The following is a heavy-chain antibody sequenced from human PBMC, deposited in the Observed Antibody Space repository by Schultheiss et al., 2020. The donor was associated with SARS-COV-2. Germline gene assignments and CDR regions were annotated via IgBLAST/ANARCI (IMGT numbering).Heavy chain of an antibody. CDR3: ARGGFRYDYVWGSYRYHYFDY. J-gene: IGHJ4*02. V-gene: IGHV4-34*01. CDR1: GGSFSGYY. D-gene: IGHD3-16*02. Sequence: SETLSLTCAVYGGSFSGYYWSWIRQPPGKGLEWIGEINHSGSTNYNPSLKSRVTISVDTSKNQFSLKLSSVTAADTAVYYCARGGFRYDYVWGSYRYHYFDYWGQGTLVTVSS. CDR2: INHSGST.